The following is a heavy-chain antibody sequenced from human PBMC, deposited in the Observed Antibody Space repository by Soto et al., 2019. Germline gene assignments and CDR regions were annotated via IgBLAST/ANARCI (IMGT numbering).Heavy chain of an antibody. CDR2: IYSGGST. CDR1: GFTVSSNY. V-gene: IGHV3-53*01. Sequence: GGSLRLSCAASGFTVSSNYMSWVRQAPGKGLEWVSVIYSGGSTYYADSVKGRFTISRDNSKNTLYLQMNSLRAEDTAVYYCARESEDLTSNFDYWGQGTLVTVSS. CDR3: ARESEDLTSNFDY. J-gene: IGHJ4*02.